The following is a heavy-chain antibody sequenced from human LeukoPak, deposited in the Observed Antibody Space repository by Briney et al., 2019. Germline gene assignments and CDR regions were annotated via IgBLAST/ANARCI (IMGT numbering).Heavy chain of an antibody. CDR2: ISSSSSYI. Sequence: PGGSLRLSCAASGFTFSSYSMNWVRQAPGKGLEWVSSISSSSSYIYYADSVKGRFTISRDNAKNSLYLQMNSLRAEDTAVYYCARDREWPGHYFDYWGQGTLVTVSS. D-gene: IGHD3-3*01. CDR3: ARDREWPGHYFDY. J-gene: IGHJ4*02. V-gene: IGHV3-21*01. CDR1: GFTFSSYS.